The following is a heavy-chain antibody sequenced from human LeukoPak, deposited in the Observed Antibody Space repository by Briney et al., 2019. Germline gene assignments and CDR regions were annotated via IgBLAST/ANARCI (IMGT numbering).Heavy chain of an antibody. V-gene: IGHV3-23*01. D-gene: IGHD3-10*01. CDR2: ASGSGGST. CDR1: GFTFSSYA. Sequence: GGSLRLSCAASGFTFSSYAMNWVRQAPGKGLEWVSVASGSGGSTDYADSVKGRFTISRDNAKNSLYLQMNSLRAEDTAVYYCARDSGRLGGNYWGQGTLVTVSS. J-gene: IGHJ4*02. CDR3: ARDSGRLGGNY.